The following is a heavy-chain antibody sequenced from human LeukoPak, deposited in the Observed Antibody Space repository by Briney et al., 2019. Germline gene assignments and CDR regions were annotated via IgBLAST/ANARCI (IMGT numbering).Heavy chain of an antibody. J-gene: IGHJ4*02. CDR2: ISYDGSNK. CDR1: GFSFSSYA. V-gene: IGHV3-30-3*01. D-gene: IGHD6-6*01. CDR3: ARGRNIAAPLYYFDY. Sequence: PGGSLRLSCAASGFSFSSYAMHWVRQAPGKGLEWVAVISYDGSNKYCADSVKGRFTISRDNSKNTLYLQMNSLRAEDTAVYYCARGRNIAAPLYYFDYWGQGTLVTVSS.